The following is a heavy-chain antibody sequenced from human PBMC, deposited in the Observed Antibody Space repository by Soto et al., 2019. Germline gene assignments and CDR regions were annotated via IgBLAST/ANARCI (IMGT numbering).Heavy chain of an antibody. Sequence: GGSLRLSCAASGFTFGSYVMYWVRQAPGKGLEWVALIWSDGNNKYYADSVKGRFTLSRDNSKNTLYLQMNSLRAEDTAVYYCARDITVAATRGGPLDYWGQGTLVTVSS. CDR3: ARDITVAATRGGPLDY. J-gene: IGHJ4*01. V-gene: IGHV3-33*01. CDR2: IWSDGNNK. D-gene: IGHD6-19*01. CDR1: GFTFGSYV.